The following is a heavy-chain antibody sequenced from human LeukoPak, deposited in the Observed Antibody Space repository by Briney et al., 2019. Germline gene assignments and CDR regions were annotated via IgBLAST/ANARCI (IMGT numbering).Heavy chain of an antibody. CDR3: ARVMSNSRYYFDY. J-gene: IGHJ4*02. CDR2: INPNSGGT. V-gene: IGHV1-2*02. D-gene: IGHD4-23*01. Sequence: GASVKVSCKASGYTFTCYYMHWVRQAPGQGVEWMGLINPNSGGTNYAQKFQGRVTMPRDRSISTAYMELSRLRSDDTAVYYCARVMSNSRYYFDYWGQGTLVTASS. CDR1: GYTFTCYY.